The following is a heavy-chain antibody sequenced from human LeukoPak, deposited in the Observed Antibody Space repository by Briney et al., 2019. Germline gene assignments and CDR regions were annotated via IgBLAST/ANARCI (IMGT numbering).Heavy chain of an antibody. Sequence: GGSLRLSCAASGFVFSDYSMNWVRQAPGKGLEWVSNIRGSGSGSGSGMYYADSVKGRFTISRDNAKDSLYLQMSSLRAEDTAFYYCARDNNWGFDFWGQGALVTVSS. CDR2: IRGSGSGSGSGM. CDR3: ARDNNWGFDF. CDR1: GFVFSDYS. J-gene: IGHJ4*02. V-gene: IGHV3-48*04. D-gene: IGHD7-27*01.